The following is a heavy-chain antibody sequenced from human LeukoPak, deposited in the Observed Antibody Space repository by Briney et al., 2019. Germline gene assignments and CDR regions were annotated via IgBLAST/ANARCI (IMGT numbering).Heavy chain of an antibody. CDR2: INPNSGET. D-gene: IGHD4-11*01. CDR3: ARDRDYSNTERGFDY. Sequence: GASVTVSFKSSGYTFTYYYIRWVRQAPGQGLEWMGWINPNSGETNSAQKFQGRVTMTVDTSISTAYVELRRVTSDDTAVYYSARDRDYSNTERGFDYWGQGTLVTVSS. J-gene: IGHJ4*02. CDR1: GYTFTYYY. V-gene: IGHV1-2*02.